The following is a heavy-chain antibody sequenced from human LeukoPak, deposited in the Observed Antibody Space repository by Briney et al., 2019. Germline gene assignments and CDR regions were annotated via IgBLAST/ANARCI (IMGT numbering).Heavy chain of an antibody. CDR1: GGSISSGDYY. D-gene: IGHD4-17*01. V-gene: IGHV4-30-4*01. J-gene: IGHJ6*04. CDR3: ARDPPAYGDYSRGYGMDV. CDR2: IYYSGNT. Sequence: PSETLSLTCTVSGGSISSGDYYWSRIRQPPGQGLEWIGYIYYSGNTYYNPSLKSRITISIDTSKNQFSLKLSSVTAADTAVYFCARDPPAYGDYSRGYGMDVWGRGTTVIVSS.